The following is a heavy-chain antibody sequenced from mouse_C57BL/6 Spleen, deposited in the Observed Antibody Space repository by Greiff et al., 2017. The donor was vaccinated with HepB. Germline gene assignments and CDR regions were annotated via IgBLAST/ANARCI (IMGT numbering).Heavy chain of an antibody. J-gene: IGHJ4*01. CDR3: TRDRLNYYGSSYYAMDY. Sequence: EVKVVESGEGLVKPGGSLKLSCAASGFTFSSYAMSWVRQTPEKRLEWVAYISSGGDYIYYADTVKGRFTISRDNARNTLYLQMSSLKSEDTAMYYCTRDRLNYYGSSYYAMDYWGQGTSVTVSS. CDR1: GFTFSSYA. CDR2: ISSGGDYI. D-gene: IGHD1-1*01. V-gene: IGHV5-9-1*02.